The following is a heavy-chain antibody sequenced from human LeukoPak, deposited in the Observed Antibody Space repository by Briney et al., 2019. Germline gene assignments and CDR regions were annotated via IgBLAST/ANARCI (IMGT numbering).Heavy chain of an antibody. CDR2: VNNDGNST. Sequence: PGGSLRLSCAASGFTFSSYWMHWVRQAPGKGLVWVSRVNNDGNSTTYADSVRGRFTISRDNAKDTLYLQMSSLRAEDTAVYYCVRGFGGRTDSWGQGTEVTVST. CDR3: VRGFGGRTDS. CDR1: GFTFSSYW. V-gene: IGHV3-74*01. D-gene: IGHD2-15*01. J-gene: IGHJ5*01.